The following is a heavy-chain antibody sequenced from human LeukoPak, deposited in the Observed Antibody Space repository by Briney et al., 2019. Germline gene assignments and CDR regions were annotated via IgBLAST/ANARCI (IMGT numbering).Heavy chain of an antibody. V-gene: IGHV4-34*01. CDR3: ARTRITIFGVVIPIPAYFDY. Sequence: SETLSLTCAVYGGSFSGYCWSWIRQPPGKGLEWIGEINHSGSTNYNPSLKSRVTISVDTSKNQFSLKLSSVTAADTAVYYCARTRITIFGVVIPIPAYFDYWGQGTLVTVSS. D-gene: IGHD3-3*01. CDR2: INHSGST. CDR1: GGSFSGYC. J-gene: IGHJ4*02.